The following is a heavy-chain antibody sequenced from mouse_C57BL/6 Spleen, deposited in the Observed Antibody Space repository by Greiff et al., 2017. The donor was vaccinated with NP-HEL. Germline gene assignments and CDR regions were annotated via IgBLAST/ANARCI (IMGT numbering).Heavy chain of an antibody. J-gene: IGHJ1*03. CDR1: GYTFTSYG. CDR3: ASTTVVATDWYFDV. V-gene: IGHV1-81*01. CDR2: IYPRSGNT. Sequence: QVHVKQSGAELARPGASVKLSCKASGYTFTSYGISWVKQRTGQGLEWIGEIYPRSGNTYYNEKFKGKATLTADKSSSTAYMELRSLTSEDSAVYFCASTTVVATDWYFDVWGTGTTVTVSS. D-gene: IGHD1-1*01.